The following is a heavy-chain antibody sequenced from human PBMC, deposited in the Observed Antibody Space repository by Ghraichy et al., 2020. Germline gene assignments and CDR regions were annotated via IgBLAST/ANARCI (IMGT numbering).Heavy chain of an antibody. V-gene: IGHV4-30-4*01. CDR2: SYYNGST. CDR3: ARGKAVAVTMYDT. Sequence: LEWNGYSYYNGSTYYNPSLKSRVSISEDTSKNQFSLKLSSVTAADTAVYYCARGKAVAVTMYDTWGQGTLVTVSS. D-gene: IGHD6-19*01. J-gene: IGHJ4*02.